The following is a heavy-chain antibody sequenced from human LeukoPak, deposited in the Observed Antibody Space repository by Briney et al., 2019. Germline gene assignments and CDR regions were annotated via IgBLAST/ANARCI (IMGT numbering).Heavy chain of an antibody. CDR1: GFTFSSYE. D-gene: IGHD3-10*01. CDR2: TKNRANSYTT. Sequence: GGSLRLSCAASGFTFSSYEMNWVRQAPGKGLEWVGRTKNRANSYTTEYAASVKGRFTISRDDSKNSLYLQMNSLKIEDTAVYYCTKLARAPRDFDYWGQGTLVTVSS. V-gene: IGHV3-72*01. CDR3: TKLARAPRDFDY. J-gene: IGHJ4*01.